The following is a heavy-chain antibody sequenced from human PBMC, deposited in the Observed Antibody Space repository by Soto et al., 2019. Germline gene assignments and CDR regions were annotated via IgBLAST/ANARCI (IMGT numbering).Heavy chain of an antibody. V-gene: IGHV3-7*01. CDR3: ARENTYYDFWSGYHGPYYFDY. D-gene: IGHD3-3*01. CDR1: GFTFSSYW. J-gene: IGHJ4*02. Sequence: VGSLRLSCAASGFTFSSYWMSWVRQAPGKGLEWVANIKQDGSEKYYVDSVKGRFTISRDNAKNSLYLQMNSLRAEDTAVYYCARENTYYDFWSGYHGPYYFDYWGQGTLVSVSS. CDR2: IKQDGSEK.